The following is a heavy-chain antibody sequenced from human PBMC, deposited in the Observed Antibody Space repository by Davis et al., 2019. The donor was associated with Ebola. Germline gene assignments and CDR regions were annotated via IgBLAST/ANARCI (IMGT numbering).Heavy chain of an antibody. D-gene: IGHD4-17*01. CDR1: GFTFSAYS. CDR3: AKMHDYADNWFFDL. V-gene: IGHV3-48*01. Sequence: GESQKISCAASGFTFSAYSMNWVRQAPGKGLEWVSYVSDSSTTIYYADSVKGRFTISRDNSKNTLYLQMSGLRTEDTAVYRCAKMHDYADNWFFDLWGRGTLVTVSS. CDR2: VSDSSTTI. J-gene: IGHJ2*01.